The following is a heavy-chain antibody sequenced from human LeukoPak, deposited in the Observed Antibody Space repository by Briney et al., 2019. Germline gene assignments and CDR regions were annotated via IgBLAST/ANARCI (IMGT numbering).Heavy chain of an antibody. D-gene: IGHD3-22*01. Sequence: GSLRLSCATSGFTFTTYSMNWVRQPPGKGLEWIGEIYHSGSTNYNPSLKSRVTISVDKSKNQFSLKLSSVTAADTAVYYCARVVSDMIVVATAYYYYMDVWGEGTTVTVSS. CDR3: ARVVSDMIVVATAYYYYMDV. J-gene: IGHJ6*03. V-gene: IGHV4-4*02. CDR1: GFTFTTYSM. CDR2: IYHSGST.